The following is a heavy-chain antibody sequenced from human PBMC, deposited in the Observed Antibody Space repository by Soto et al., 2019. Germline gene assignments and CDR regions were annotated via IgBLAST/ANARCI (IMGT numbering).Heavy chain of an antibody. CDR3: AKDRIDYGDYRGFDY. D-gene: IGHD4-17*01. CDR2: ISGSGGNT. CDR1: GFTFTTYA. Sequence: EVQLLESGGGLVQPGGSLRLSCAASGFTFTTYAMTWVRQAPGKGLEWVSGISGSGGNTYYADSVKGRFTISRDNSKNTLYLQMNSLRAEDTAVYYCAKDRIDYGDYRGFDYWGQGTLVTVSS. V-gene: IGHV3-23*01. J-gene: IGHJ4*02.